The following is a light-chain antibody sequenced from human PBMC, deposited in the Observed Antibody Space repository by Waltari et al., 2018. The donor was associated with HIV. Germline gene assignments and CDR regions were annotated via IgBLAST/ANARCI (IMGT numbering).Light chain of an antibody. CDR1: ALPQQY. Sequence: SYGLTQPPSVSVSPGQTATIPFSGDALPQQYAYWYQQKPVQAPVMVIYKDSERPSGIPERFSGSSSAKTVTLTISGVQAADEADYYCQSSDISGNYWVFGGGTKLTVL. CDR2: KDS. CDR3: QSSDISGNYWV. J-gene: IGLJ3*02. V-gene: IGLV3-25*03.